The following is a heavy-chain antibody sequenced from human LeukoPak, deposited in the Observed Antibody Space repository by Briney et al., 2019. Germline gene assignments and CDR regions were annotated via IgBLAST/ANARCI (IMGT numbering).Heavy chain of an antibody. CDR3: ARGPGSWFDP. J-gene: IGHJ5*02. Sequence: SETLSLTCTVSGYSISSGYYWGWIRQPPGKGLEWIGSFYHSVSTYYNPSLKSRVTISVDTSKNQFSLKLSSVTAADTAVYYCARGPGSWFDPWGQGTLVTVSS. D-gene: IGHD1-26*01. CDR2: FYHSVST. V-gene: IGHV4-38-2*02. CDR1: GYSISSGYY.